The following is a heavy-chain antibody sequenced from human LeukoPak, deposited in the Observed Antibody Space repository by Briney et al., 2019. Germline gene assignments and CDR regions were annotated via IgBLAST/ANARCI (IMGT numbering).Heavy chain of an antibody. CDR3: EVVGDPKLLWFGELSYYYMDV. J-gene: IGHJ6*03. D-gene: IGHD3-10*01. Sequence: SSETLSLTCTVSGGSISSSRYYWGWIRQPPGKGLEWIGSIYYSGSTYYNPSLKSRVTISVDTSKNQFSLKLSSVTAADTAVYYCEVVGDPKLLWFGELSYYYMDVWGKGTTVTVSS. CDR2: IYYSGST. V-gene: IGHV4-39*01. CDR1: GGSISSSRYY.